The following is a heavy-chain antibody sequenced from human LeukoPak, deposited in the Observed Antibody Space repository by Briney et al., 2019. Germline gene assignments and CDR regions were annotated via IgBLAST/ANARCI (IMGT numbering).Heavy chain of an antibody. CDR2: IYPGDSDT. J-gene: IGHJ4*02. D-gene: IGHD3-16*02. V-gene: IGHV5-51*01. CDR1: GYSFTSYR. Sequence: GESLKISCKGSGYSFTSYRIGWVRQMPGKGLEWMGIIYPGDSDTRYSPSFQGQVTISADKSISTAYLQWSSLKASDTAMYYCARGLYRDDYVWGSYPIWGQGTLVTVSS. CDR3: ARGLYRDDYVWGSYPI.